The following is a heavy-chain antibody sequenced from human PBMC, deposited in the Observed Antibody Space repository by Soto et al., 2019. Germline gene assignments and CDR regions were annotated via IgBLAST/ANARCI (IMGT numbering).Heavy chain of an antibody. Sequence: EVQLVESGGGLVQPGRSLRLSCAASGFTFDDYAMHWVRQAPGKGLEWVSGISWNSGSIGYADSVKGRFTISRDNAKNSLYLQMNSLRAEDTALYYCAKDLRSGSYFHEYYFDYWGQGTLVTVSS. CDR1: GFTFDDYA. J-gene: IGHJ4*02. CDR3: AKDLRSGSYFHEYYFDY. V-gene: IGHV3-9*01. D-gene: IGHD1-26*01. CDR2: ISWNSGSI.